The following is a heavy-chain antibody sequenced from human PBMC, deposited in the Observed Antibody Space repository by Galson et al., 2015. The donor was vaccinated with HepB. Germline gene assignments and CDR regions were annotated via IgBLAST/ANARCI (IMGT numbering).Heavy chain of an antibody. CDR1: GFTFSSYS. CDR3: ARDRGLHLGELSLYRVY. CDR2: ISSSSSYI. V-gene: IGHV3-21*01. D-gene: IGHD3-16*02. J-gene: IGHJ4*02. Sequence: SLRLSCAASGFTFSSYSMNWVRQAPGKGLEWVSSISSSSSYIYYADSVKGRFTISRDNAKNSLYLQMNSLRAEDTAVYYCARDRGLHLGELSLYRVYWGQGTLVTVSS.